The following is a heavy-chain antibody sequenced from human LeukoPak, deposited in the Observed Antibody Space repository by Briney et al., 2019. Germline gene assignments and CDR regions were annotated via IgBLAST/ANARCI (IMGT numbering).Heavy chain of an antibody. Sequence: SVKVSCKASGYTFTGYYMHWVRQAPGQGLECMGGIIPIFGTANYAQKFQSRVTIIADESTSRAYMKLSSVRSEDMAVYYCATEIYLGSGIAAVGGQGTLVTVSS. CDR1: GYTFTGYY. V-gene: IGHV1-69*13. D-gene: IGHD6-13*01. J-gene: IGHJ4*02. CDR3: ATEIYLGSGIAAV. CDR2: IIPIFGTA.